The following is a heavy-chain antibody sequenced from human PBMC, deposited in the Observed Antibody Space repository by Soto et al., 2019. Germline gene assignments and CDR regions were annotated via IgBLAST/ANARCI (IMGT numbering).Heavy chain of an antibody. D-gene: IGHD3-10*01. V-gene: IGHV3-33*01. Sequence: SLRLSCAASGFTFSSYGMHWVRQAPGKGLAWVALIWYDGGNKYYADSVKGRFTISRDNSKNTLYLQMNSLRAEDTAVYYCARDLRITMLRGPSPGYWGQGTLVTVSS. J-gene: IGHJ4*02. CDR2: IWYDGGNK. CDR3: ARDLRITMLRGPSPGY. CDR1: GFTFSSYG.